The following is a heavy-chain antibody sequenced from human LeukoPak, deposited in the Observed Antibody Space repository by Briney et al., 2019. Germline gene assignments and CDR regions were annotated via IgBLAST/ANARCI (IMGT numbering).Heavy chain of an antibody. V-gene: IGHV3-53*01. Sequence: PGESLRLSCAASGFTFSSNYMNWVRQAPGKGLEWVSVIFSGGSTYYADSVKGRFTISRDNSKNALYLQMNSLRAEDTAVYYCARGPGDGYNYAIFDYWGQGTLVTVSS. J-gene: IGHJ4*02. D-gene: IGHD5-24*01. CDR3: ARGPGDGYNYAIFDY. CDR2: IFSGGST. CDR1: GFTFSSNY.